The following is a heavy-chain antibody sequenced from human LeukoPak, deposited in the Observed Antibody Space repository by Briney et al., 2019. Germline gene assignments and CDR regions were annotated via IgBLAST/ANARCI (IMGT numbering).Heavy chain of an antibody. Sequence: ASVKVSCKASGYTFTGYYMHWVRQAPGQGLEWMGWINPNSGGTNYAQKFQGRVTMTTDTSISTAYMELSRLRSDDPAVYYCARDLQSSSGYYYVVGYWGQGTLVTVSS. CDR2: INPNSGGT. CDR1: GYTFTGYY. CDR3: ARDLQSSSGYYYVVGY. D-gene: IGHD3-22*01. J-gene: IGHJ4*02. V-gene: IGHV1-2*02.